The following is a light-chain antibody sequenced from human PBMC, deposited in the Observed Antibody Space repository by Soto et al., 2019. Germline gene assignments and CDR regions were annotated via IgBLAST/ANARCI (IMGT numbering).Light chain of an antibody. CDR3: QQSYTMPIT. Sequence: DIQMTQSPSSLSASVGDRVTVTCRASQTISTYVNWYQQKPGTAPNLLIYDASSLQSGVPSRFSGSGSGTDFTLTISSLQPEDFATYYCQQSYTMPITFEQGTRLEIK. CDR2: DAS. V-gene: IGKV1-39*01. J-gene: IGKJ5*01. CDR1: QTISTY.